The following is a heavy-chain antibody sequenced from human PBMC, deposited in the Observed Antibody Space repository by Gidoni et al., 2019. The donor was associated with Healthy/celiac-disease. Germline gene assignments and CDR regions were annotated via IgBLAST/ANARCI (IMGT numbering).Heavy chain of an antibody. CDR2: ISYDGSNK. D-gene: IGHD3-10*01. CDR3: AGEVYGSGTFDY. CDR1: GFTFSSSA. Sequence: QVQLVESGGGVVQPGRSLRLSCAASGFTFSSSAMHWVRQAPGKGLEWVAVISYDGSNKYYADSVKGRFTISRDNSKNTLYLQMNSLRAEDTAVYYCAGEVYGSGTFDYWGQGTLVTVSS. V-gene: IGHV3-30*04. J-gene: IGHJ4*02.